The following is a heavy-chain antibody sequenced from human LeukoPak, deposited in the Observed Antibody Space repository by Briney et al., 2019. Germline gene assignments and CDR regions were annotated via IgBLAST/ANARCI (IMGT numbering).Heavy chain of an antibody. CDR2: IYHSGST. CDR1: GGSISSSSYY. J-gene: IGHJ4*02. CDR3: ECGGYTDFDY. V-gene: IGHV4-39*07. D-gene: IGHD3-16*02. Sequence: SSETLSLTCTVSGGSISSSSYYWGWIRQPPGKGLEWIGSIYHSGSTYYNPSLKSRVTISVDTSKNQFSLKLSSVTAADTAVYYCECGGYTDFDYWGQGTLVTVSS.